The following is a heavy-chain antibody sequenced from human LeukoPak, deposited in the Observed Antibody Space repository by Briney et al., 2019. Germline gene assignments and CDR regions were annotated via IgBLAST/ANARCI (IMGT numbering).Heavy chain of an antibody. CDR2: INSDGSST. CDR3: ARDLSSDYYDSSGYLNY. Sequence: GSLRLSCAASGFTSSSYWMHWVRQAPGKGLVWVSRINSDGSSTSYADSVKGRFTISRDNAKNTLYLQMNSLRAEDTAVYYCARDLSSDYYDSSGYLNYWGQGTLVTVSS. J-gene: IGHJ4*02. V-gene: IGHV3-74*01. CDR1: GFTSSSYW. D-gene: IGHD3-22*01.